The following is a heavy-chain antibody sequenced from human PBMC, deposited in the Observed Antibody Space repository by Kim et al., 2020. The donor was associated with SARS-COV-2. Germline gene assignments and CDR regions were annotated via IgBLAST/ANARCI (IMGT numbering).Heavy chain of an antibody. J-gene: IGHJ6*02. CDR2: IYYSGST. CDR1: GGSISSYY. D-gene: IGHD6-19*01. CDR3: ARERGSGWTLGDYYYYGMDV. Sequence: SETLSLTCTVSGGSISSYYWSWIRQPPRKGLEWIGYIYYSGSTNYNPSLKSRVTISVDTSKNQFSLKLSSVTAADTAVYYCARERGSGWTLGDYYYYGMDVWGQGTTVTVSS. V-gene: IGHV4-59*01.